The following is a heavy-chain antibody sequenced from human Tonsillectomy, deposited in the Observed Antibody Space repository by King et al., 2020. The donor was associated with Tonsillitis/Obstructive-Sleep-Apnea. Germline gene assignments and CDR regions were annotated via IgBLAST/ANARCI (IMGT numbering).Heavy chain of an antibody. V-gene: IGHV4-59*08. CDR1: GGSISSYY. J-gene: IGHJ6*04. Sequence: QLQESGPGLVKPSETLSLTCTVSGGSISSYYWSWIRQPPGKGLEWIGYIYYSGSTNYNPSLKSRVTISVDTSKNQFSLKLSSVTAADTAVYYCARSYYFGSGSPNNIAGGGKGTTVTVPS. D-gene: IGHD3-10*01. CDR2: IYYSGST. CDR3: ARSYYFGSGSPNNIAG.